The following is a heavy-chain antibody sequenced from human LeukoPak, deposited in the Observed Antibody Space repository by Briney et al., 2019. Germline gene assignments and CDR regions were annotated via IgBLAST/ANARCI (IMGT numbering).Heavy chain of an antibody. V-gene: IGHV3-53*01. D-gene: IGHD4-17*01. CDR1: GFTVSTNY. Sequence: SGGSLRLSCAASGFTVSTNYMNWVRKAPGKGLEWVSVIYSGGSTYYADSVKGRFTISRDNSKNTLYLQMNSLRAEDTAVYYCARDTVTTFRFRDYYYYGMDVWGQGTTVTVSS. CDR3: ARDTVTTFRFRDYYYYGMDV. CDR2: IYSGGST. J-gene: IGHJ6*02.